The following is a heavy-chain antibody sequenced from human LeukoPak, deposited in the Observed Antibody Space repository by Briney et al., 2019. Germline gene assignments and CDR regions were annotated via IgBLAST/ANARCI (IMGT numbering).Heavy chain of an antibody. D-gene: IGHD5-24*01. CDR3: ARGWMATITSYYYYGMDV. V-gene: IGHV4-59*08. CDR2: IYYSGST. CDR1: GGSISSYY. Sequence: PSETLSLTCTVSGGSISSYYWSWIRQPPGKGLEWIGYIYYSGSTNYNPSLKSRVTISVDTSKNQFSLKLSSVTAADTAVCYCARGWMATITSYYYYGMDVWGQGTTVTVSS. J-gene: IGHJ6*02.